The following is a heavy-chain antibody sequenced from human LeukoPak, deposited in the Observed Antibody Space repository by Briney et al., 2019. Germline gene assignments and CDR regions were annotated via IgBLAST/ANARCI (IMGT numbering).Heavy chain of an antibody. D-gene: IGHD3-3*02. CDR2: IYYSGST. Sequence: SETLSLTCTVSGGSISSNSYYWGWIRQPPGKGLKWIGSIYYSGSTYYNPSLKSRVTISVDTSKNQFSLKLSSVTAADTAVYYCAKVSRYYYMDVWGKGTTVTVSS. CDR3: AKVSRYYYMDV. J-gene: IGHJ6*03. CDR1: GGSISSNSYY. V-gene: IGHV4-39*07.